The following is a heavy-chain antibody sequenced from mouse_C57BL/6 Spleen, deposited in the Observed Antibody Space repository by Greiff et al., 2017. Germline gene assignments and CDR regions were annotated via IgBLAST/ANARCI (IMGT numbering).Heavy chain of an antibody. CDR2: IYPGAGDT. J-gene: IGHJ1*03. V-gene: IGHV1-80*01. CDR1: GYAFSSYW. Sequence: QVQLQQSGAELVKPGASVKISCKASGYAFSSYWMNWVKQRPGKGPEWIGQIYPGAGDTNYNGKFKGKDTLTADKSSSTAYMQLSSLTSEGSAVYFCERRGYCYGSSYWYFDVWGTGTTVTVSS. CDR3: ERRGYCYGSSYWYFDV. D-gene: IGHD1-1*01.